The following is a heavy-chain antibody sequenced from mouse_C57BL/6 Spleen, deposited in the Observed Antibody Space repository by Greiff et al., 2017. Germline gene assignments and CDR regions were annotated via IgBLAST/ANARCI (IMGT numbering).Heavy chain of an antibody. CDR2: ISSGSSTS. CDR3: ARWGYDCFAD. CDR1: GFTFSDYG. V-gene: IGHV5-17*01. J-gene: IGHJ3*01. Sequence: EVMLVESGGGLVKPGGSLKLSCAASGFTFSDYGMHWVRQAPEKGLEWVAYISSGSSTSYSAATVKGRFTISRDNAKNTLFLQMTSLRSEDTAMYYCARWGYDCFADWGQGTLVTVSA. D-gene: IGHD2-2*01.